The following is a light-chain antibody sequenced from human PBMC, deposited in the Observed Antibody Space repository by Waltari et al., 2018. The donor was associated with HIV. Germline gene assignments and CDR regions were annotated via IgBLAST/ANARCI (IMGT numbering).Light chain of an antibody. Sequence: DIQMTQSPYSSSASVGDRVIISCRTSHNVGSYLNWYQQRPRTAPKLLIYATSSLQSGVPSRFSGTGYGTNFSLTISSLQPEDFATYFCQQSYYTPYTFGQGTTLEI. J-gene: IGKJ2*01. CDR1: HNVGSY. V-gene: IGKV1-39*01. CDR2: ATS. CDR3: QQSYYTPYT.